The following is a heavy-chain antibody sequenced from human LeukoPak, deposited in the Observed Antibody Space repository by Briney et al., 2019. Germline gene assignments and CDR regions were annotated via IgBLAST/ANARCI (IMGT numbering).Heavy chain of an antibody. D-gene: IGHD3-16*01. Sequence: GGSLRLSCTASGFTFSSYVMTWVRQAPGKGLEWVSGISGSGDTYYADSVKGRFTISRDNSRNRLYLRMNSLRAEDTAVYYCAKDKDLSLGDDRQYWGQGTLATVSS. CDR2: ISGSGDT. CDR1: GFTFSSYV. CDR3: AKDKDLSLGDDRQY. J-gene: IGHJ4*02. V-gene: IGHV3-23*01.